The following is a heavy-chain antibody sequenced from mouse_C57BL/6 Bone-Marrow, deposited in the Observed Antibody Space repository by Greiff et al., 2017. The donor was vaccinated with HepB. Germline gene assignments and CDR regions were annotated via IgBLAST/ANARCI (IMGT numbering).Heavy chain of an antibody. Sequence: QVQGVESGPGLVAPSPSLSITCTVSGFSLTSYAISWVRQPPGKGLEWLGVIWTGGGTNYNSALKSRLSISKDNSKSQVFLKMNSLQTDDTARYYCARNRGYSDYYAMDYWGQGTSVTVSS. CDR2: IWTGGGT. D-gene: IGHD2-3*01. V-gene: IGHV2-9-1*01. CDR1: GFSLTSYA. CDR3: ARNRGYSDYYAMDY. J-gene: IGHJ4*01.